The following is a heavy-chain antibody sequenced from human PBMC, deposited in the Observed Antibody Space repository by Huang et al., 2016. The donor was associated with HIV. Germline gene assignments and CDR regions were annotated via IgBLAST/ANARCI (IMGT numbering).Heavy chain of an antibody. V-gene: IGHV3-30*18. D-gene: IGHD1-1*01. CDR3: AKDRQNRNGNYFDY. CDR1: EFTFSSYG. CDR2: ITYEGSTK. J-gene: IGHJ4*02. Sequence: QVQLVESGGGVVQPGMSLRLSCAASEFTFSSYGMHWVRQAPGKGLEWVAVITYEGSTKYYADSVKGRFTISRDNSKNTLYLQMNSLRAEDTAVYYCAKDRQNRNGNYFDYWGQGTLVTVSS.